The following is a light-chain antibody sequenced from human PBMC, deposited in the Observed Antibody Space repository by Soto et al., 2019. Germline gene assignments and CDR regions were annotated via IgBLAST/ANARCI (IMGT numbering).Light chain of an antibody. CDR3: QQYNTYPWT. V-gene: IGKV1-5*03. Sequence: DIQMTQSPSTLSASVGDTVTITCRASQSISNWLAWYQQRPGKAPNLLIYKASSLEGGVPSRFSGSGSGTDFTLTISSLQPDDFATYYCQQYNTYPWTFGQGIRVE. J-gene: IGKJ1*01. CDR2: KAS. CDR1: QSISNW.